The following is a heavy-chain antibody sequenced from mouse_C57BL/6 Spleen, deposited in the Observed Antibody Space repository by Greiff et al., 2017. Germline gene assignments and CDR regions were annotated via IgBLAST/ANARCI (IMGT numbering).Heavy chain of an antibody. CDR2: ISNLAYSI. J-gene: IGHJ3*01. CDR1: GFTFSDYG. V-gene: IGHV5-15*04. CDR3: ARQELRRGAWFAY. Sequence: EVKVVESGGGLVQPGGSLKLSCAASGFTFSDYGMAWVRQAPRKRPEWVAFISNLAYSIYYADTVTGRFTISRENAKNTLYLEMSSLRSEDTAMYYCARQELRRGAWFAYWGQGTLVTVSA. D-gene: IGHD2-4*01.